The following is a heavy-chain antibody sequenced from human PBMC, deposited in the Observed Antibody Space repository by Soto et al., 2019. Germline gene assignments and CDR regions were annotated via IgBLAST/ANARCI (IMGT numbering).Heavy chain of an antibody. J-gene: IGHJ5*02. CDR1: GYTFTGYY. Sequence: QVQLVQSGAEVKKPGASVKVSCKASGYTFTGYYMHWVRQAPGQGLEWMGWINPNSGGTNYAQKFQGWVTMTRDTSISTAYMELSRLRSDDTAVYYCARDRVPNCSGGSCYADEGGFDPWGQGTLVTVSS. CDR3: ARDRVPNCSGGSCYADEGGFDP. D-gene: IGHD2-15*01. CDR2: INPNSGGT. V-gene: IGHV1-2*04.